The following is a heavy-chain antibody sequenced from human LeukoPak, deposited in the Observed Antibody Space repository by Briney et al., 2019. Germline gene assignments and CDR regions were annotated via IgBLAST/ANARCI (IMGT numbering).Heavy chain of an antibody. Sequence: GGSLRLSCGASGFVFDTHDMRWVRQAPGKGLEWVAFIRSDGYHTYYADSVKGRFTITRDNSKNTLYLQMNSLRLEDMAVYYCAKPSGSVVDYWGRGTRVTVSS. CDR1: GFVFDTHD. J-gene: IGHJ4*02. CDR2: IRSDGYHT. V-gene: IGHV3-30*02. D-gene: IGHD1-26*01. CDR3: AKPSGSVVDY.